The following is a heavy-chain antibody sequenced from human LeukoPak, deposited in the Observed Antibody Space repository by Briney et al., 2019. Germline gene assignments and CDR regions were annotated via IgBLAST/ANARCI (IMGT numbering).Heavy chain of an antibody. CDR2: AKNKVDSYTI. J-gene: IGHJ3*02. CDR3: TRGHYYGSGTYFDEDTFDI. V-gene: IGHV3-72*01. Sequence: GGSLRLSCAASGSTFSDHYMDWIRQVPGKGLEWVGRAKNKVDSYTIQYAASVRGRFSISRDDSKNSLYLQMNSLKTDDTAVYYCTRGHYYGSGTYFDEDTFDIWGRGTMVTVSS. D-gene: IGHD3-10*01. CDR1: GSTFSDHY.